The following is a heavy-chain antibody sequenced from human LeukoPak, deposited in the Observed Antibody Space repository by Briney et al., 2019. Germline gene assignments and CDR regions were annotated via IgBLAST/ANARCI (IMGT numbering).Heavy chain of an antibody. J-gene: IGHJ6*04. D-gene: IGHD3-10*01. CDR1: GYTFTSYG. CDR3: ARANYYGSGSYYYYYGMDA. Sequence: AASVKVSCKASGYTFTSYGISWVRQAPGQGLEWMGWISAYNGNTNYAQKLQGRVTMTTDTSTSTAYMELRSLRSDDTAVYYCARANYYGSGSYYYYYGMDARGKGTTVTVSS. V-gene: IGHV1-18*04. CDR2: ISAYNGNT.